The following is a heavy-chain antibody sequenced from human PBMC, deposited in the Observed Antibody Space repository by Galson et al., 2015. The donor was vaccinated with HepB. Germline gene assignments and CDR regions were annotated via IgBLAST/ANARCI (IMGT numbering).Heavy chain of an antibody. Sequence: CAISGDSVSSNHAVWNWIRQSPSRGLEWLGRTYYRSKWYIDYATSVKSRISINADTSQNQFSLHLSSVTPEDTAVYYCAYGSDVWGRGALVTVSS. CDR1: GDSVSSNHAV. CDR2: TYYRSKWYI. CDR3: AYGSDV. V-gene: IGHV6-1*01. J-gene: IGHJ2*01. D-gene: IGHD3-10*01.